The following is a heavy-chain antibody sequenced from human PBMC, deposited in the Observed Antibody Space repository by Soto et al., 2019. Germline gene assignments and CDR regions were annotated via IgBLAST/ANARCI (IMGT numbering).Heavy chain of an antibody. Sequence: PSETLSLTCSVSGVSISNTSYYWGWIRQPPGKGLEWVGTIYFSGSTLYNPSLKSRVTISIDTSKNQFSLRLSSVTAADTAVYYCARGRTYSYDSSGYNSKYWFDPWGQGTLVTVSS. D-gene: IGHD3-22*01. J-gene: IGHJ5*02. CDR1: GVSISNTSYY. V-gene: IGHV4-39*01. CDR3: ARGRTYSYDSSGYNSKYWFDP. CDR2: IYFSGST.